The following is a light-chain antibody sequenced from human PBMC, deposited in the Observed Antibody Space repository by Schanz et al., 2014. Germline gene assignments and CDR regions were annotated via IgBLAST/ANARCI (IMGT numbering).Light chain of an antibody. CDR3: QQHDASPFT. CDR2: GAS. J-gene: IGKJ4*01. Sequence: EIVLTQSPGTLSLSPGERATLSCRASQTVSTYLAWYQQKPGQAPRLLIYGASTRATGIPARFSGSGSGTEFPLPITSLQSEDFAVYLCQQHDASPFTFGGGTKVE. CDR1: QTVSTY. V-gene: IGKV3-15*01.